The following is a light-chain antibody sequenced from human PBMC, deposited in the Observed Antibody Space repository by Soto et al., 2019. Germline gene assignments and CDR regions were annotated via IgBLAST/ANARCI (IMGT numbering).Light chain of an antibody. CDR3: QQYDNWPRP. Sequence: EIVLTQSPATLSLSPGERATLSCRASQSVGSSLAWYQQKLGQAPRLLIYAASDRATGIPGRFSGSGSGTDFTLIISSLEPEDFAFYYCQQYDNWPRPFGQGTKVDI. V-gene: IGKV3-11*01. J-gene: IGKJ1*01. CDR1: QSVGSS. CDR2: AAS.